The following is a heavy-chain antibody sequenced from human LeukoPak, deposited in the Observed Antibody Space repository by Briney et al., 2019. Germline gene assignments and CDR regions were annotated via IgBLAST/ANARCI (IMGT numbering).Heavy chain of an antibody. CDR2: INQDGSER. CDR3: ARVYCGGDCSNFDF. CDR1: GFTFRIYW. J-gene: IGHJ4*02. D-gene: IGHD2-21*02. V-gene: IGHV3-7*01. Sequence: GGSLRLSCAASGFTFRIYWMSWVRQAPGKGLEWVANINQDGSERYYVDSVKGRFTISRDNAKNSLSLQMNGLRAEDTAVYYCARVYCGGDCSNFDFWGQGTLVTVSS.